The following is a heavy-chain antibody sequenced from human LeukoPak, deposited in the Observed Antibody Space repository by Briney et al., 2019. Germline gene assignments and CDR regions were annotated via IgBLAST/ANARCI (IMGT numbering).Heavy chain of an antibody. CDR3: TGGGYQFDY. CDR2: IRSKAYGGTT. CDR1: GFTFGDYV. V-gene: IGHV3-49*03. Sequence: GGSLRLSCTASGFTFGDYVMSWFRQAPGKGLEWVGFIRSKAYGGTTDYAASVKGRFTISRDDSKSIAYLQMNSLKTEDTAVYYCTGGGYQFDYWGQGTLVTVSS. D-gene: IGHD2-2*01. J-gene: IGHJ4*02.